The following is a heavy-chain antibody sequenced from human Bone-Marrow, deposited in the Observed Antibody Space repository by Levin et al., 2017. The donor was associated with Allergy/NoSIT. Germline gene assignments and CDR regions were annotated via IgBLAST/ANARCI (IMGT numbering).Heavy chain of an antibody. Sequence: ASVKVSCKASGYTFTSYHIHWVRQAPGQGLEWMGILNPSGGSATYAQKIQGRVTMTRDTSTSTVYMELSRLRAEDTAVYYCARTSTNGYFDRWGRGTLVTVSS. J-gene: IGHJ2*01. CDR1: GYTFTSYH. CDR3: ARTSTNGYFDR. V-gene: IGHV1-46*01. D-gene: IGHD2-8*01. CDR2: LNPSGGSA.